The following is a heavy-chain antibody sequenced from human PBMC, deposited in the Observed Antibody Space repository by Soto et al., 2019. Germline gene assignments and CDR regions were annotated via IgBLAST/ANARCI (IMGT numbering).Heavy chain of an antibody. J-gene: IGHJ3*02. V-gene: IGHV3-74*01. CDR1: GFTFSSYW. CDR2: INSDGSST. Sequence: GGSLRLSCAASGFTFSSYWMHWVRQAPGKRLVWVSRINSDGSSTSYADSVKGRFTISRDNSKNTLYLQMNSLRAEDTAVYYCAREDGYRGGDAFDIWGQGTMVTVSS. CDR3: AREDGYRGGDAFDI. D-gene: IGHD5-12*01.